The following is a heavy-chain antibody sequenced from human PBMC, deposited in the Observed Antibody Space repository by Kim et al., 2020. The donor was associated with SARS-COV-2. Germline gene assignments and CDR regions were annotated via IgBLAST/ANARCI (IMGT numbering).Heavy chain of an antibody. CDR3: ARADYGGNMYYYYGMDV. D-gene: IGHD4-17*01. V-gene: IGHV3-13*01. J-gene: IGHJ6*02. Sequence: VKGRFTISRENAKNSLYLQMNSRRAGDTAVYYCARADYGGNMYYYYGMDVWGQGTTVTVSS.